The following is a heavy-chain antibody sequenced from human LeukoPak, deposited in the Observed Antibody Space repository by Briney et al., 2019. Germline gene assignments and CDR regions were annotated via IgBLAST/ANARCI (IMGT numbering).Heavy chain of an antibody. CDR1: GGSFSGYF. Sequence: SETLSLTCAVYGGSFSGYFWNWIRQPPGKGLEWIGEINHSGSTNYNPSLKSRVTISLDTSKNQFSLKLSSVTAADTAVYYCASRDCSGGSCYLRGFDYWGQGTLVTVSS. V-gene: IGHV4-34*01. CDR2: INHSGST. CDR3: ASRDCSGGSCYLRGFDY. D-gene: IGHD2-15*01. J-gene: IGHJ4*02.